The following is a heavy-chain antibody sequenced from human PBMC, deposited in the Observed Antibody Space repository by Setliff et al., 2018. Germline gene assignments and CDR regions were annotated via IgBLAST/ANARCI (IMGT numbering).Heavy chain of an antibody. CDR3: XXEFAYTRGYYVAETFDS. D-gene: IGHD6-25*01. V-gene: IGHV4-61*02. CDR2: IYTSGST. J-gene: IGHJ4*01. Sequence: SETLSLTCTVSGGSVSSRNYYWTWIRQPAGKGLEWIGRIYTSGSTDYDTSLKSRVTIXXXTSKNQXXXXXXXXXXXXXXXXXXXXEFAYTRGYYVAETFDSWGHGPLVTVSS. CDR1: GGSVSSRNYY.